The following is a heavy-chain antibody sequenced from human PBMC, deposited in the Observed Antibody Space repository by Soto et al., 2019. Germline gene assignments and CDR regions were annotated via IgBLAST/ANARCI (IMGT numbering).Heavy chain of an antibody. Sequence: PGGSLRLSCGASGFTVSSNYMSWVRQAPGRGLEWVSVIYSGGSTYYADPVKGRFTISRDNSKNTLYLQMDSLRAEDTAVYYCARRDRGYEYNMDVWGQGTTVTVSS. CDR2: IYSGGST. D-gene: IGHD5-12*01. J-gene: IGHJ6*02. CDR1: GFTVSSNY. V-gene: IGHV3-53*01. CDR3: ARRDRGYEYNMDV.